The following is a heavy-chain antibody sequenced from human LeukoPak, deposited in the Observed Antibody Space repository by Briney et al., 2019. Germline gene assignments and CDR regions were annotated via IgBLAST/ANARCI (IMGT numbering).Heavy chain of an antibody. CDR3: ARHEYDTTGYYRSREDY. CDR1: GXRFISYG. J-gene: IGHJ4*02. D-gene: IGHD3-22*01. Sequence: GESLKISSKGSGXRFISYGIAWVRQMPGKGLEWMGVIYPGDSETRYSPSFQGQVTISTDKSINTAYLQWSSLKASDTAMYYCARHEYDTTGYYRSREDYWGQGTLVTVSS. V-gene: IGHV5-51*01. CDR2: IYPGDSET.